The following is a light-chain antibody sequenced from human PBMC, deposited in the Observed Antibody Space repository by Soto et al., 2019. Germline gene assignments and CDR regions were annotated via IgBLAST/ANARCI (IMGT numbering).Light chain of an antibody. Sequence: QAVVTQPPSASGTPGQRVTISCSGSSSNIGTHTVNWYQQLPGTAPELLIYSNYQRPSGVPDRFSGSKSGTSASLAISGLQSEDEADYYCAAWDDSLKGWVFGGGTKLTVL. J-gene: IGLJ3*02. V-gene: IGLV1-44*01. CDR1: SSNIGTHT. CDR2: SNY. CDR3: AAWDDSLKGWV.